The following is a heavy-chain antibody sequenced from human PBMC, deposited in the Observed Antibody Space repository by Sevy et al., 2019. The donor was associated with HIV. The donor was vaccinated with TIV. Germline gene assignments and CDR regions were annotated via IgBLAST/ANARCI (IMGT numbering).Heavy chain of an antibody. J-gene: IGHJ4*02. CDR2: ISSTRVYI. Sequence: GESLKISCAAAGFTFSSYRMTLVHQAPGEGQEWVSCISSTRVYINYADSVKGRFTISRDNAKNILYLQMDSLRAEDTAVYYCARAVLEIATWRSDYWGQGTLVTVSS. CDR1: GFTFSSYR. D-gene: IGHD1-1*01. CDR3: ARAVLEIATWRSDY. V-gene: IGHV3-21*01.